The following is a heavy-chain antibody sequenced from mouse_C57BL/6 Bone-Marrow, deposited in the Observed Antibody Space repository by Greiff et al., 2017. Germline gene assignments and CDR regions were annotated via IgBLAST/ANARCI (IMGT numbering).Heavy chain of an antibody. CDR2: ISGGGGNT. CDR1: GFTFSSYT. V-gene: IGHV5-9*01. Sequence: EVMLVESGGGLVKPGGSLKLSCAASGFTFSSYTMSWVRQTPEKRLEWVATISGGGGNTYYPDSVKGRFTISRDNAKNTLYLQMSSLRSEDTALYYCAREGSDYDEDWFAYWGQGTLVTVSA. CDR3: AREGSDYDEDWFAY. D-gene: IGHD2-4*01. J-gene: IGHJ3*01.